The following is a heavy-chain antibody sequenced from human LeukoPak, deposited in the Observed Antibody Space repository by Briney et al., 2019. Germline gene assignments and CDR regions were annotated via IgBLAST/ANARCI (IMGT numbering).Heavy chain of an antibody. V-gene: IGHV3-30-3*01. CDR1: GFTFSSYA. CDR2: ISYDGSNK. J-gene: IGHJ6*02. D-gene: IGHD6-25*01. CDR3: ASRPRIAAVQGYYGMDV. Sequence: GGSLRLSCAASGFTFSSYAMHWVRQAPGKGLEWLAVISYDGSNKYYADSVKGRFTISRDNSKNTLYLQMNSLRAEDTAVYYCASRPRIAAVQGYYGMDVWGQGTTVTVSS.